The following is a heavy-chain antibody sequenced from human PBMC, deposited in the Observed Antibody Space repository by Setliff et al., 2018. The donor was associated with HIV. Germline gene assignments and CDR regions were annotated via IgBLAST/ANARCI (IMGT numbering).Heavy chain of an antibody. CDR1: GFTFSGYA. CDR2: IYSGGSST. CDR3: TAGHYGPNP. D-gene: IGHD3-10*01. J-gene: IGHJ5*01. Sequence: GGSLRLSCAASGFTFSGYAMSWVRQAPGKGLEWVSVIYSGGSSTSYADSVKGRFTISRDNAGKSLYLQMNSLKVEDTAVYYCTAGHYGPNPWGQGTPVTVSS. V-gene: IGHV3-23*03.